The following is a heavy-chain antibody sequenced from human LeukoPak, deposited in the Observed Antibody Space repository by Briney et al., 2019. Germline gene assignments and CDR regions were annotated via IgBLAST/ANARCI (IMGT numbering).Heavy chain of an antibody. Sequence: PSETLSLTCAVYGGSFSGYYWSWICQPPGKGLEWIGEINHSGSTNYNPSLKSRVTISVDTSKNQFSLKLSSVTAADTAVYYCARGRNSSGRDPWGQGTLVTVSS. CDR2: INHSGST. CDR1: GGSFSGYY. V-gene: IGHV4-34*01. J-gene: IGHJ5*02. D-gene: IGHD3-22*01. CDR3: ARGRNSSGRDP.